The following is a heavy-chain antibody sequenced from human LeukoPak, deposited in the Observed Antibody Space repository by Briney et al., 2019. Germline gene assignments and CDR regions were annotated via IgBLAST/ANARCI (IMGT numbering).Heavy chain of an antibody. J-gene: IGHJ4*02. D-gene: IGHD3-16*02. CDR2: ISGSGANT. CDR3: AKEGAGYTNPYYFDY. CDR1: GFTFSTYA. V-gene: IGHV3-23*01. Sequence: GGSLRLSCAASGFTFSTYAMSWVRRAPGKGLEWVSTISGSGANTYYADSVRGRFTISRDNSKNTLYLHMNSLRAEDTAVYYCAKEGAGYTNPYYFDYWGQGTLVTVSS.